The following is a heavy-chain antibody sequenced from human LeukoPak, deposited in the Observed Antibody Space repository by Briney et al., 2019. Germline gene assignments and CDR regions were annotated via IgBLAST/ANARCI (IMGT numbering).Heavy chain of an antibody. CDR2: INRDGSDT. CDR1: GVTFNSYY. D-gene: IGHD3-10*01. J-gene: IGHJ4*02. Sequence: PGRSLRLSCAASGVTFNSYYMNSGRQAPGKGLVWVSRINRDGSDTIYADSVKGRFTISRDNAKNTLFLQMNSLRAEDTAVYYCAREDFGVDYWGQGTLVTVSS. V-gene: IGHV3-74*01. CDR3: AREDFGVDY.